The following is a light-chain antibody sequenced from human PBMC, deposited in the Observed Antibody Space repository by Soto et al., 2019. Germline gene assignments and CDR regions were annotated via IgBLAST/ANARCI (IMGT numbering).Light chain of an antibody. Sequence: QSVLTQPPSASGSPGQSVTISCTGTKNDIGVYDFVSWYQHHPGKAPRLIIYEVVQRPSGVPDRFSGSKSGNTASLTVFGLQAADEADYFCKSYAGSNTYVFGSGTKLTVL. J-gene: IGLJ1*01. CDR2: EVV. CDR3: KSYAGSNTYV. V-gene: IGLV2-8*01. CDR1: KNDIGVYDF.